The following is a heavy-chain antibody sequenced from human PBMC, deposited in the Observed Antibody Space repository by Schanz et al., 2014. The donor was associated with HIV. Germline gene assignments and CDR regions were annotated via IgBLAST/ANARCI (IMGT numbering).Heavy chain of an antibody. V-gene: IGHV3-23*01. J-gene: IGHJ3*02. CDR1: GFTFTNHA. D-gene: IGHD3-16*01. Sequence: EVQLLESGGGLAQPGGSLTLSCAASGFTFTNHALSWVRQAPGRGLEWVSTVIGSGVGTIYADSVKGRFTISRDNSKNTLSLHMNSLRVDDTAVYYCAQMGAFAAFDIWGHGTVVTVSS. CDR2: VIGSGVGT. CDR3: AQMGAFAAFDI.